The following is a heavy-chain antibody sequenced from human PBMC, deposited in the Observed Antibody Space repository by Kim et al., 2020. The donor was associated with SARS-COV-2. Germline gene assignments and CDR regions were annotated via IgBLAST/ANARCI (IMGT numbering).Heavy chain of an antibody. CDR1: GFTVSNNY. CDR3: VGDKPYTSSLDP. Sequence: GGSLRLSCAASGFTVSNNYMDWVRQAPGKGLEWVSVIYDDGRTDYTESVKGRFTISRDNSKNTLYLQMNSLRVEDTAIYYCVGDKPYTSSLDPWGQGTLV. CDR2: IYDDGRT. V-gene: IGHV3-53*01. J-gene: IGHJ5*02. D-gene: IGHD2-2*02.